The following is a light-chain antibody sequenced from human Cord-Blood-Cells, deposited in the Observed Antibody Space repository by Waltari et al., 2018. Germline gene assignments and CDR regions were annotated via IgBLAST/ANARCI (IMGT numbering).Light chain of an antibody. CDR3: QQYYSTPPT. CDR2: WAS. J-gene: IGKJ1*01. V-gene: IGKV4-1*01. Sequence: DIVMTQSTDSLAVSLGERATINCKSSQSVLYSSNNKNYVALYQQKPGQPPKLLIYWASTRESGVPDRFSGSGSGTDFTLTISSLQAEDVAVYYCQQYYSTPPTFGQGTKVEIK. CDR1: QSVLYSSNNKNY.